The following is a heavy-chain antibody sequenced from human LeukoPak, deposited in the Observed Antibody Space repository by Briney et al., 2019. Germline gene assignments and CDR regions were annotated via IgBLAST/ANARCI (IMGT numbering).Heavy chain of an antibody. J-gene: IGHJ4*02. CDR1: GFTFSSYS. CDR2: ISSSSYI. Sequence: GGSLRLSCAASGFTFSSYSMNWVRQAPGKGLEWVSSISSSSYIYYADSVKGRFTISRDNAKNSLYLQMNSLRAEDTAVYYCAREYYYGSGSYSLDYWGQGTLVTVSS. D-gene: IGHD3-10*01. CDR3: AREYYYGSGSYSLDY. V-gene: IGHV3-21*01.